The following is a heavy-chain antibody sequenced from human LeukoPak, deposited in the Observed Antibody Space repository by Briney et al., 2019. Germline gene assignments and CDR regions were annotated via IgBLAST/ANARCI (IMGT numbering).Heavy chain of an antibody. D-gene: IGHD1-1*01. Sequence: GGSLRLSCAASGFTFSNYWMTWLRQAPGKGLGWVALINQDGRDKKYVDSVKGRFSVSRDNAANSVFLQMDSLRAEDTAFYYCVVTTRSRSFDYWGQGTLVTVSS. CDR2: INQDGRDK. V-gene: IGHV3-7*01. J-gene: IGHJ4*02. CDR3: VVTTRSRSFDY. CDR1: GFTFSNYW.